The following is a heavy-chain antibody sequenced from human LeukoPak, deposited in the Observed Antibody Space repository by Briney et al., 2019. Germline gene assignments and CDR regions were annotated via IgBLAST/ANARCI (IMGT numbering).Heavy chain of an antibody. V-gene: IGHV4-39*07. CDR1: GDSVTSSTYY. J-gene: IGHJ4*02. Sequence: PSETLSLTCTVSGDSVTSSTYYWGWLRQPPGKGLEWIGTIYYTGSTYYNPSLKSRVTISVDTSKNQFSLKLSSVTAADTAVYYCARDRYYFDYWGQGTLVTVSS. CDR3: ARDRYYFDY. CDR2: IYYTGST.